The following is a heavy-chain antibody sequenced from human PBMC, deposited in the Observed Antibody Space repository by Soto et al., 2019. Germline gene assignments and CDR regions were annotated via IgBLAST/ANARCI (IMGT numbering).Heavy chain of an antibody. CDR2: ISDDGSNK. CDR3: AKGGGYSYGTNDAFDI. Sequence: QVQLVESGGGVVQPGRSLRLSCAASGFTFRTSGMRWVRQAPGKGLEWVAVISDDGSNKYNIASVEGRFTISRDNSKNTLYLQMNSLRTEDTAVYYCAKGGGYSYGTNDAFDIWGQGTMVTVSS. D-gene: IGHD5-18*01. J-gene: IGHJ3*02. CDR1: GFTFRTSG. V-gene: IGHV3-30*18.